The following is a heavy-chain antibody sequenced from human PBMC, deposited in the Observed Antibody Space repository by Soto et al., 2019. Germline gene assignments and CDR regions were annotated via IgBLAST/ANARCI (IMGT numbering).Heavy chain of an antibody. CDR2: IYYSGST. V-gene: IGHV4-39*01. D-gene: IGHD3-16*02. J-gene: IGHJ5*02. CDR3: ARQLAIYDYIWGSYRPNWFDP. Sequence: SETLSLTCTVSGGSISSSSYYWGWIRQPPGKGLEWIGSIYYSGSTYYNPSLKSRVTISVDTSKNQFSLKLSSVTAADTAVYYCARQLAIYDYIWGSYRPNWFDPWGQGTLVTVSS. CDR1: GGSISSSSYY.